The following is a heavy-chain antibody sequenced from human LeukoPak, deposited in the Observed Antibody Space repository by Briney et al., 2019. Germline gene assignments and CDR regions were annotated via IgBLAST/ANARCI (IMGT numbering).Heavy chain of an antibody. Sequence: PGGSLRLSCAASGFTFNNFAMSWVRHVPGKGLEWVSAISGSGGSTYYADSVKGRFTISRDNSKNTLYLQMNSLRAEDTAVYYCAKDPDCTSGVCYTFFDYWGQGTLVTVSS. D-gene: IGHD2-8*01. CDR1: GFTFNNFA. V-gene: IGHV3-23*01. CDR3: AKDPDCTSGVCYTFFDY. J-gene: IGHJ4*02. CDR2: ISGSGGST.